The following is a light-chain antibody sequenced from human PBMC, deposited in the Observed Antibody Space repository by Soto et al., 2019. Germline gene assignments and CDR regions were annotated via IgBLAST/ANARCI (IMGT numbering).Light chain of an antibody. V-gene: IGLV6-57*04. Sequence: NFMLTQPHSVSESPGKTVTISCTRSSGSIASNYVQWYRQRPGSAPTTVIYDDNQRPSGVPDRFSGSIDSSSNSASLPISGLKTEDEADYYCQSYDSSNPHVVFGGGTKLTVL. CDR1: SGSIASNY. CDR3: QSYDSSNPHVV. J-gene: IGLJ2*01. CDR2: DDN.